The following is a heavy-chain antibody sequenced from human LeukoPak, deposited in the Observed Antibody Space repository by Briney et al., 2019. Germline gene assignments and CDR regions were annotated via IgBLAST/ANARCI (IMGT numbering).Heavy chain of an antibody. Sequence: SETLSLTCAVYGGSFSGYYLSWIRQPAGKGLEWIGRIYTSGSTNYNPSLKSRVTMSVDTSKNQFSLKLSSVTAADTAVYYCAKDFDYWGQGTLVTASS. J-gene: IGHJ4*02. CDR3: AKDFDY. V-gene: IGHV4-4*07. CDR2: IYTSGST. CDR1: GGSFSGYY.